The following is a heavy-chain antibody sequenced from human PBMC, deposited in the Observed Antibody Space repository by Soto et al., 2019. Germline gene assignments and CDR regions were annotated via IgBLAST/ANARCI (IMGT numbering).Heavy chain of an antibody. V-gene: IGHV4-34*04. CDR1: GESFSSYY. CDR3: ARVSSGVGPDY. J-gene: IGHJ4*02. D-gene: IGHD3-10*01. CDR2: INHSGRT. Sequence: SETLSLTCAVYGESFSSYYWSWIRQPPGKGLEWIGEINHSGRTNDNPALQSRATISIDTSKNQFSLKLTSVTAADTALYYCARVSSGVGPDYWGQGALVTVSS.